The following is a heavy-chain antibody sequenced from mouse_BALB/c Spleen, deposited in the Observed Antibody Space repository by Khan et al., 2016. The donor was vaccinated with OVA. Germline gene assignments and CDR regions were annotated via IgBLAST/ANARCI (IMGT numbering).Heavy chain of an antibody. D-gene: IGHD1-1*01. Sequence: EVQLVESGGDLVQPGGSRKLSCAASGFTFSSYGMHWVRQAPEKGLEWVAYISGDSNTIYYADTVKGRFTISRDNPRNTLFLQMTSLMSEDTAMYYCATSYCYGYYFDYWGPGTTLTVSS. CDR2: ISGDSNTI. J-gene: IGHJ2*01. V-gene: IGHV5-17*02. CDR1: GFTFSSYG. CDR3: ATSYCYGYYFDY.